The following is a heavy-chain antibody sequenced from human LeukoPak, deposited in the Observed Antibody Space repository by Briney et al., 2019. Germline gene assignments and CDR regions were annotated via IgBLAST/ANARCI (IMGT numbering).Heavy chain of an antibody. CDR3: AQTPYYYDSSGYSPLYY. CDR1: GYTFTGYY. Sequence: ASVKVSCKASGYTFTGYYMHWVRQAPGQGLEWMGWINPNSGGTNYAQKFQGRVTMTRDMSTSTVYMELSSLRSEDTAVYYCAQTPYYYDSSGYSPLYYWGQGTLVTVSS. V-gene: IGHV1-2*02. D-gene: IGHD3-22*01. J-gene: IGHJ4*02. CDR2: INPNSGGT.